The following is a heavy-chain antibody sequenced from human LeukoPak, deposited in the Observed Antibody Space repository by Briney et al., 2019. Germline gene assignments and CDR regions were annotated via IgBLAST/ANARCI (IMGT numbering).Heavy chain of an antibody. CDR2: IYYSGST. Sequence: SETLSLTCTVSGGSISSYYWSWIRQPPGKGLEWIGYIYYSGSTNYNPSLKSRVTISVDTSKNQFSLKLSSVTAANTAVYYCARAPDYGAYEVAWFDPWGQGTLVTVSS. V-gene: IGHV4-59*01. J-gene: IGHJ5*02. D-gene: IGHD4-17*01. CDR3: ARAPDYGAYEVAWFDP. CDR1: GGSISSYY.